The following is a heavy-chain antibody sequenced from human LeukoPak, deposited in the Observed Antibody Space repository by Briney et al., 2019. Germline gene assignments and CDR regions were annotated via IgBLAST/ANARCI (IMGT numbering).Heavy chain of an antibody. CDR1: GGSISSGGYY. V-gene: IGHV4-30-4*08. Sequence: SETLSLTCTVSGGSISSGGYYWSWIRQHPGKGLEWIGYNYYSGSTYYNPSLKSRVTISVDTSKNQFSLKLSSVTAADTAVYYCARDREGSGSYYDYRGQGTLVTVSS. J-gene: IGHJ4*02. CDR3: ARDREGSGSYYDY. D-gene: IGHD3-10*01. CDR2: NYYSGST.